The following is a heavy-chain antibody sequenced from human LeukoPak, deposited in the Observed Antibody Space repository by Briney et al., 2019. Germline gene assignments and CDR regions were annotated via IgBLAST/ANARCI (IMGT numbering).Heavy chain of an antibody. Sequence: ASVKVSCKTSGYTFSNYGVSWVRQAPGQGLEWMGWITAYNGNRLYAQRFQGRITLTTDTSTSTSYMELRSLEYDDTAIYYCARDNDKVVDHWGQGTLVTVSS. V-gene: IGHV1-18*01. D-gene: IGHD1-1*01. J-gene: IGHJ4*01. CDR3: ARDNDKVVDH. CDR2: ITAYNGNR. CDR1: GYTFSNYG.